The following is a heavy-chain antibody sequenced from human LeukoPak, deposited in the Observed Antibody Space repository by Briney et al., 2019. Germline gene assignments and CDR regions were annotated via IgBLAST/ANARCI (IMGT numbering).Heavy chain of an antibody. CDR2: ISSAGTTK. J-gene: IGHJ5*02. CDR3: ARDYWFDP. Sequence: GGSLRPSCAASGFTFSSYEMNWVRQAPGQGLEWISYISSAGTTKIYADSVKGRFTISRDNAKNSLYLQMNSLRAEDMAVYYCARDYWFDPWGHGTLVTVSS. V-gene: IGHV3-48*03. CDR1: GFTFSSYE.